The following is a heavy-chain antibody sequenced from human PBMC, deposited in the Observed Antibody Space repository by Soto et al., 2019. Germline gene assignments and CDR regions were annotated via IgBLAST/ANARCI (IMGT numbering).Heavy chain of an antibody. V-gene: IGHV3-53*01. CDR1: GFTFSSND. CDR3: ATRPLLRGAP. CDR2: IWTSGST. Sequence: EVQLVESGGGVIQPGGSLRLSCEASGFTFSSNDMNWVRQAPGKGLEWVSLIWTSGSTAYADSVKGRFTISRDNSKSALYLHMTSLRAEDTAVYYCATRPLLRGAPWGQGTMVTVSS. J-gene: IGHJ3*01. D-gene: IGHD3-16*01.